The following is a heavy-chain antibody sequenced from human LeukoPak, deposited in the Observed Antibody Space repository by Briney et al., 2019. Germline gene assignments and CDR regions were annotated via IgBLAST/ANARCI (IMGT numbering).Heavy chain of an antibody. CDR3: AREDSGTSIDY. V-gene: IGHV4-59*01. CDR1: GGSITSYY. Sequence: SETLSLTCTVSGGSITSYYYTSIRQPPGKGLEWIGYIYYSGNTNYNPSLKSRVTMSLDMSKNQFSLRLTSVAAADTAVYYCAREDSGTSIDYWGQGTLVTVSS. CDR2: IYYSGNT. J-gene: IGHJ4*01. D-gene: IGHD1-26*01.